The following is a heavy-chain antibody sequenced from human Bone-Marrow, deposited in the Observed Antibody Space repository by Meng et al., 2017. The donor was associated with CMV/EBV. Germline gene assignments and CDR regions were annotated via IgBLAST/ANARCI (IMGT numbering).Heavy chain of an antibody. CDR3: ARRLVREYYFDY. J-gene: IGHJ4*02. CDR1: GYTFTGYY. D-gene: IGHD6-19*01. CDR2: INPNSGGT. Sequence: ASVKVSCKASGYTFTGYYMHWVRQAPGQGLEWMGWINPNSGGTNYAQKFQGRVTMTRDTSTSTAYMELSRLRSDDTAVYYCARRLVREYYFDYWGQGKLVTVSS. V-gene: IGHV1-2*02.